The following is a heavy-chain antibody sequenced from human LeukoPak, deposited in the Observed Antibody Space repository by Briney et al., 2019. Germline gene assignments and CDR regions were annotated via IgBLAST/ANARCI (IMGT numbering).Heavy chain of an antibody. V-gene: IGHV3-23*01. J-gene: IGHJ3*02. D-gene: IGHD3-22*01. CDR2: ISGSGGSI. CDR1: GFTFSSYA. CDR3: AKAYYDSSGYYYDDAFDI. Sequence: PGGSLRLSCAASGFTFSSYAMSWVRQAPGKGQEWVSAISGSGGSIYYADSVKGRFTISRDNSKNTLYLQMNSLRAEDTAVYYCAKAYYDSSGYYYDDAFDIWGQGTMVTVSS.